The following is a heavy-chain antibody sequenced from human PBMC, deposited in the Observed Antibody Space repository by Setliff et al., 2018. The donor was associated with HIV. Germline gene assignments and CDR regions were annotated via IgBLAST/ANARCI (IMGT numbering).Heavy chain of an antibody. Sequence: NPSETLSLTCTVSGGSITNSNYYWGWFRQPPGKGLTWIGAIYYSENTYYNPSLKSRVTMSVDTSKNQFSLTLRSVTAADTAVYFCATLRWLRSKHSDYWGQGILVTVSS. CDR3: ATLRWLRSKHSDY. J-gene: IGHJ4*01. V-gene: IGHV4-39*01. CDR2: IYYSENT. D-gene: IGHD5-12*01. CDR1: GGSITNSNYY.